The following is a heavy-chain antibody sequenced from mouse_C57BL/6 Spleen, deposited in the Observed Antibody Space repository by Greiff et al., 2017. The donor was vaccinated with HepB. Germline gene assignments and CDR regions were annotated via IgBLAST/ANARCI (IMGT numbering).Heavy chain of an antibody. CDR3: ARSAYGNYYAMDY. CDR2: IDPSDSYT. Sequence: QVQLQQPGAELVMPGASVKLSCKASGYTFTSYWMHWVKQRPGQGLEWIGEIDPSDSYTNYNQKFKGKSTLTVDKSSSTAYMQLSSLTSEDSAVYYCARSAYGNYYAMDYWGQGTSVTVSS. J-gene: IGHJ4*01. D-gene: IGHD2-1*01. V-gene: IGHV1-69*01. CDR1: GYTFTSYW.